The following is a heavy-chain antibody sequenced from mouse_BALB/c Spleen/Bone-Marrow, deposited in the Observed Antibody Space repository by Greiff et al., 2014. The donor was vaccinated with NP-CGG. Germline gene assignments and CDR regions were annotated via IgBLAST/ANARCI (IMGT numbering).Heavy chain of an antibody. CDR3: ARSYGYERSWVAY. Sequence: VQLQQPGPEVVKPGASVKISCKTSGYTFTEYTMHWVKQSHGKSLEWIGGINPNNGGTTYNQKFKGKATLTVDKSSSTAYMELRSLTSEDSAVYYCARSYGYERSWVAYWGQGTLVTVSA. V-gene: IGHV1-18*01. CDR2: INPNNGGT. D-gene: IGHD2-2*01. J-gene: IGHJ3*01. CDR1: GYTFTEYT.